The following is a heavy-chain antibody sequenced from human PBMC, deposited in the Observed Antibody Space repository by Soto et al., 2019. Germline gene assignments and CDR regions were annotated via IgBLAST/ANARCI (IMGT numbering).Heavy chain of an antibody. Sequence: SVKVSCKASGGTFSSYAISWVRQAPGQGLEWMGWIIPICGTANYAQKFQERVTITRDISTSTAYMELSSLRSEDTAVYYCAAIEMGGYSSSSHYWGQGTLVTAPQ. CDR2: IIPICGTA. CDR1: GGTFSSYA. V-gene: IGHV1-69*05. D-gene: IGHD6-6*01. J-gene: IGHJ4*02. CDR3: AAIEMGGYSSSSHY.